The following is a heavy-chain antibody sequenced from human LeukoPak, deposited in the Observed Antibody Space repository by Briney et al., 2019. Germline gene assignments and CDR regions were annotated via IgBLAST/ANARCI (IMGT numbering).Heavy chain of an antibody. CDR1: GFTFSTYT. D-gene: IGHD1-26*01. J-gene: IGHJ4*02. V-gene: IGHV3-21*04. CDR2: ISSNSRYI. Sequence: GGSLRLSCAASGFTFSTYTMNWVRQAPGKGLEWVSSISSNSRYIYYADSVKGRFTISRDNAKNSLYLQMNSLKTEDTAVYYCATDILGTRAFDYWGQGTLVTVSS. CDR3: ATDILGTRAFDY.